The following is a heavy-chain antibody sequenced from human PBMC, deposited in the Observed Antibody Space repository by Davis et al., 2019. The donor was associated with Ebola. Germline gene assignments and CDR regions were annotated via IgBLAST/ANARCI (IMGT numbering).Heavy chain of an antibody. Sequence: GESLKISCAASGFTFSNYRMHWVRQAPDKGLVWVSHINSDGISTGYADSVKGRFTISRDNAKNTVYLQMNSLRAEDTAVYYCARGTLAAAGSDYWGQGTLVTVSS. CDR1: GFTFSNYR. D-gene: IGHD6-13*01. J-gene: IGHJ4*02. V-gene: IGHV3-74*01. CDR3: ARGTLAAAGSDY. CDR2: INSDGIST.